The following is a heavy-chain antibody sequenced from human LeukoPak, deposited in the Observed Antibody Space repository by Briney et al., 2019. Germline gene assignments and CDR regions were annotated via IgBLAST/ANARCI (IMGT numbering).Heavy chain of an antibody. CDR1: GFTFSSYA. CDR2: ISYDGSNK. Sequence: PGGSLRLSCAASGFTFSSYAMHWVRQAPGKGLEWVAVISYDGSNKYCADSVKGRFTISRDNSKNTLYLQMNSLRAEDTAVYYCARDSHYYDSSGYYTEFVFYYYGMDVWGQGTTVTVSS. V-gene: IGHV3-30-3*01. J-gene: IGHJ6*02. D-gene: IGHD3-22*01. CDR3: ARDSHYYDSSGYYTEFVFYYYGMDV.